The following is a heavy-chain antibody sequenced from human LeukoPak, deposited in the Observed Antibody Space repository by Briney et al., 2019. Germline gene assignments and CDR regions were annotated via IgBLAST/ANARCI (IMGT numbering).Heavy chain of an antibody. D-gene: IGHD3-3*01. CDR2: ITNSSRYT. V-gene: IGHV3-21*01. CDR1: GFIFSNYI. J-gene: IGHJ4*02. CDR3: ARSYEGSGFSD. Sequence: GGSLRLSSAASGFIFSNYIMNWVRQAPGKGLEWVSSITNSSRYTYYADSVKGRFTISRDNAKNSLYLQMNSLRAEDTAVYYCARSYEGSGFSDWGQGTLVTVSS.